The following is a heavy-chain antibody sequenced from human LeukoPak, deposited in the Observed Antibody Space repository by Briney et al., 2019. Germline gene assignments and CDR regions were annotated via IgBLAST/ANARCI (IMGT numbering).Heavy chain of an antibody. Sequence: GGSLRLSCAASGFTFSSYGMHWVRQAPGKGLEWVSTISGSGSNTYYADSVKGRFTISRDNSKNTFYLQMNSLRAEDTAVYYCAKQLYSRGPVGYWGQGTLVTVSS. CDR3: AKQLYSRGPVGY. CDR1: GFTFSSYG. D-gene: IGHD6-13*01. V-gene: IGHV3-23*01. J-gene: IGHJ4*02. CDR2: ISGSGSNT.